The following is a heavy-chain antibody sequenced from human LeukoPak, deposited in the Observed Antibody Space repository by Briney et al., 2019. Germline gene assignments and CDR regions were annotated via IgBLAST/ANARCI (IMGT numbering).Heavy chain of an antibody. CDR2: IYHSGST. CDR3: ARLGGDCTNGVCSND. CDR1: GGSISTSSYY. J-gene: IGHJ4*01. V-gene: IGHV4-39*01. D-gene: IGHD2-8*01. Sequence: SETRSLTCTVSGGSISTSSYYWGWIRQPPGKGLEWIGSIYHSGSTYYNPSLKSRVTISVDTSKNQFSLKLSSVTAADRDEYYSARLGGDCTNGVCSNDWGQGTLVTVSS.